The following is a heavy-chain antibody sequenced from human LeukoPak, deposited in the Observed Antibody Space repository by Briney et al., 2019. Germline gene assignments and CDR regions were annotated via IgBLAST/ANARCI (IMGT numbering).Heavy chain of an antibody. J-gene: IGHJ4*02. CDR1: GGTFSSYA. CDR2: IIPIFGTA. D-gene: IGHD2-21*01. Sequence: SVKVSCKASGGTFSSYAISWVRQAPGQGLGWMGGIIPIFGTANYAQKFQGRVTITADESTSTAYMELSSLRSEDTAVYYCARAPMTLNCGGDCYSTHYYFDYWGQGTLVTVSS. V-gene: IGHV1-69*13. CDR3: ARAPMTLNCGGDCYSTHYYFDY.